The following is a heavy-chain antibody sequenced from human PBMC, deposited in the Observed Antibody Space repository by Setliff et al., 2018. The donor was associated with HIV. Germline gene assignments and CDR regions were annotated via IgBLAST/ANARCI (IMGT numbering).Heavy chain of an antibody. CDR3: ASGYSSSSYFDY. V-gene: IGHV4-59*11. CDR2: FYYRGSP. CDR1: GVSIDTHY. Sequence: KASETLSLTCTVSGVSIDTHYWSWIRQSPGKGLEWIGHFYYRGSPRYNPSLRSRVTISGDMSKNQFSLKLHSMAAADTAVYFCASGYSSSSYFDYWGRGSLVTV. J-gene: IGHJ4*02. D-gene: IGHD6-6*01.